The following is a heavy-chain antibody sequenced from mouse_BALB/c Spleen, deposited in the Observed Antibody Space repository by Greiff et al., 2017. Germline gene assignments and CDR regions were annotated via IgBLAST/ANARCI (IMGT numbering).Heavy chain of an antibody. D-gene: IGHD2-4*01. CDR3: ARGGYDYSFDD. J-gene: IGHJ2*01. V-gene: IGHV3-6*02. CDR1: GYSITSGYY. Sequence: ESGPGLVKPSQSLSLTCSVTGYSITSGYYWNWIRQFPGNKLEWMGYISYDGSNNYNPSLKNRISITRDTSKNQFFLKLNSVTTEDTATYYSARGGYDYSFDDWGQGTTLTVSS. CDR2: ISYDGSN.